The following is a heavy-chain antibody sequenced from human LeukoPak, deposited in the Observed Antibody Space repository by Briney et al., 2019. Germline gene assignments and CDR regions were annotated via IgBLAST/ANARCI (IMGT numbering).Heavy chain of an antibody. Sequence: PGGSLRLSCTASGFSFSNYGMHWVRQDPGKGLEWVAVIAHDGSVAYYADWVKGRFTISRDNSKNTLYLQMNSLRAEDTAVYYCAKEPAPYSSGWNFPDDHWGQGALVTVSS. CDR3: AKEPAPYSSGWNFPDDH. D-gene: IGHD6-19*01. V-gene: IGHV3-30*18. CDR1: GFSFSNYG. J-gene: IGHJ5*02. CDR2: IAHDGSVA.